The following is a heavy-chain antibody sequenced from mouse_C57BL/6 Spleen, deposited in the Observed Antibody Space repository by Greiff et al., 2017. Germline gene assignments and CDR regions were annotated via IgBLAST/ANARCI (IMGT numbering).Heavy chain of an antibody. D-gene: IGHD1-1*01. CDR3: ARWDYYGSSYVMDY. J-gene: IGHJ4*01. CDR2: INPNNGGT. V-gene: IGHV1-26*01. CDR1: GYTFTDYY. Sequence: VQLQQSGPELVKPGASVKISCKASGYTFTDYYMNWVKQSHGKSLEWIGDINPNNGGTSYNQKFKGKATLTVDKSSSTAYMELRSLTSEDSAVYYCARWDYYGSSYVMDYWGQGTSVTVSS.